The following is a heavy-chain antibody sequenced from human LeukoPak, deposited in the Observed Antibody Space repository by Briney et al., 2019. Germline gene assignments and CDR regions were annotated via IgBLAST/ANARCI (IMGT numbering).Heavy chain of an antibody. V-gene: IGHV3-23*01. D-gene: IGHD3-22*01. CDR1: GFTFSNYA. Sequence: GGSLRLSCAASGFTFSNYAMSWVRQAPGKGLEWVSAISGSGGSTYYADSVKGRFTISRDNSENTLYLQMNSLRAEDTAVYYCAKDGVYYYDSSGYYSSQYFDYWGQGTLVTVSS. CDR3: AKDGVYYYDSSGYYSSQYFDY. J-gene: IGHJ4*02. CDR2: ISGSGGST.